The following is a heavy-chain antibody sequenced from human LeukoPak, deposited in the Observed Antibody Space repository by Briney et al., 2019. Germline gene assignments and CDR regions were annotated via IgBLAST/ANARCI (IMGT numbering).Heavy chain of an antibody. CDR2: IYYSGST. CDR3: ARGLGPIYFDY. V-gene: IGHV4-4*02. CDR1: GGSISSSNW. Sequence: SETLSLTCAVSGGSISSSNWWSWVRQPPGKGLEWIGYIYYSGSTNYNPSLKSRVTVSADMSKNQFSLKLNSVTAADTAVYYCARGLGPIYFDYWGQGTLVTVSS. D-gene: IGHD3-16*01. J-gene: IGHJ4*02.